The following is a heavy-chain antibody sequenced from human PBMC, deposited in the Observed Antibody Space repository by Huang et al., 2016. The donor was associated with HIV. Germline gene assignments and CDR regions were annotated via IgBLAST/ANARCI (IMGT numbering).Heavy chain of an antibody. CDR1: TVTFTAYW. J-gene: IGHJ6*02. V-gene: IGHV3-7*01. CDR3: VTKASAMDV. Sequence: LVESGGGLVQPGGSLRLSCGGSTVTFTAYWLTWVRQPPGQGWEWVANIRKDGSEKFYLDSVKGRFNISRDNGKKVLFLDMTSLQVDDTATYFCVTKASAMDVWGQGTTVIVSS. CDR2: IRKDGSEK. D-gene: IGHD2-8*01.